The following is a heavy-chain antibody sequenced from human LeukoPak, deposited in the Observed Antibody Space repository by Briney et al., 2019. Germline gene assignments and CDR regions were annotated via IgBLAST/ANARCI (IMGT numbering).Heavy chain of an antibody. Sequence: SETLSLTCTVSGGSISGYYWSWIRQPPGKGLEWIGYIYYNGSTNYNPSLKSRVTISVDTSKNQFSLKLSSVTAADTAVYYCARSDGWSRGRFDFWGQGTLVTVSS. V-gene: IGHV4-59*08. J-gene: IGHJ4*02. CDR2: IYYNGST. CDR1: GGSISGYY. D-gene: IGHD6-19*01. CDR3: ARSDGWSRGRFDF.